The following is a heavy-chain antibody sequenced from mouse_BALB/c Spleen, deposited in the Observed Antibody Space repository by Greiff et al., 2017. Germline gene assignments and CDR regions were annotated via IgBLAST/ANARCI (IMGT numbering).Heavy chain of an antibody. CDR2: INSNGGST. CDR1: GFTFSSYG. CDR3: ARDRWLLRSYYYAMDY. V-gene: IGHV5-6-3*01. J-gene: IGHJ4*01. D-gene: IGHD2-3*01. Sequence: DVMLVESGGGLVQPGGSLKLSCAASGFTFSSYGMSWVRQTPDKRLELVATINSNGGSTYYPDSVKGRFTISRDNAKNTLYLQMSSLKSEDTAMYYCARDRWLLRSYYYAMDYWGQGTSVTVSS.